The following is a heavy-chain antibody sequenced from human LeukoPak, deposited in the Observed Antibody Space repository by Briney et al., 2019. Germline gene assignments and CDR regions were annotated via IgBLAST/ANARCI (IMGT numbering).Heavy chain of an antibody. J-gene: IGHJ3*02. CDR3: ARTYTIFGVAVGAFDI. Sequence: KAGGSPRYSTATPGLTFSFYTLYCVTQALGKGVERQSPISSSSSYIYYADSLKGRFTISRDSAKNSLYLQMNSLRAEDTAVYYCARTYTIFGVAVGAFDIWGQGTMVTVSS. D-gene: IGHD3-3*01. CDR2: ISSSSSYI. CDR1: GLTFSFYT. V-gene: IGHV3-21*01.